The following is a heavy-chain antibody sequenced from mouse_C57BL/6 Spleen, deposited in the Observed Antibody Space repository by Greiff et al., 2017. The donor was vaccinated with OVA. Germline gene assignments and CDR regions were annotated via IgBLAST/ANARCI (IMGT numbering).Heavy chain of an antibody. V-gene: IGHV1-5*01. CDR3: TRRATVGHAMDY. CDR2: IYPGNSDT. Sequence: EVQLQQSGTVLARPGASVKMSCKTSGYTFTSYWMHWVKQRPGQGLEWIGAIYPGNSDTSYNQKFKGKAKLTAVTSASTAYMELSSLTNEDSAVYYCTRRATVGHAMDYWGQGTSVTVSS. D-gene: IGHD3-1*01. CDR1: GYTFTSYW. J-gene: IGHJ4*01.